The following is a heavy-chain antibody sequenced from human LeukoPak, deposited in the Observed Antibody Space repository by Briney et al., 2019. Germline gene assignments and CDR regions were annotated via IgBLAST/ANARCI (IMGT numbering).Heavy chain of an antibody. Sequence: ASVKVSCKSSGDTFNNFVISWVRQAPGQGLEWMGGIIPIFGTASYAQKFKGGVTITADKSTSTVYMELSTLRSEDTAVFYCATSYSGYDLGAFDIWGQGTMVTVSS. V-gene: IGHV1-69*06. J-gene: IGHJ3*02. CDR2: IIPIFGTA. CDR1: GDTFNNFV. D-gene: IGHD5-12*01. CDR3: ATSYSGYDLGAFDI.